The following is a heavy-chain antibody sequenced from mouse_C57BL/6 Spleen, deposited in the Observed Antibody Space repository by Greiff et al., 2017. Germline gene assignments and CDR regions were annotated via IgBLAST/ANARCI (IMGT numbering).Heavy chain of an antibody. CDR2: IHPNSGST. CDR1: GYTFTSYW. V-gene: IGHV1-64*01. Sequence: QVQLQQPGAELVKPGASVKLSCKASGYTFTSYWMHWVKQRPGQGLEWIGMIHPNSGSTNYNEKFKSKATLTVDNSSSTAYMQLSSLTSEDSAVYYCAPHYDFYAMDYWGQGTSVTVSS. CDR3: APHYDFYAMDY. J-gene: IGHJ4*01. D-gene: IGHD2-4*01.